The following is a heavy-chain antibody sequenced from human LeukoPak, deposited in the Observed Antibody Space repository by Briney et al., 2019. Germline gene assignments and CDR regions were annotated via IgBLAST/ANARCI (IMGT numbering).Heavy chain of an antibody. CDR2: ISSSGSTI. J-gene: IGHJ4*02. CDR3: ANIEVATYFDY. Sequence: GGSLRLSCAASGFTFSSYEMNWVRQAPGKGLEWVSYISSSGSTIYYADSVKGRFTISRDNSKNTLYLQMNSLRAEDTAVYYCANIEVATYFDYWGQGTLVTVSS. D-gene: IGHD5-12*01. V-gene: IGHV3-48*03. CDR1: GFTFSSYE.